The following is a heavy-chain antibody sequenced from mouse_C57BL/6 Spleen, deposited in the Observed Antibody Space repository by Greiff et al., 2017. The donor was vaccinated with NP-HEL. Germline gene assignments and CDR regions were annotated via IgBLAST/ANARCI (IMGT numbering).Heavy chain of an antibody. V-gene: IGHV1-64*01. Sequence: QVQLQQPGAELVKPGASVKLSCKASGYTFTSYWMHWVKQRPGQGLEWIGMIHPNSGSTNYNEKFKSKATLTVDKSSSTAYMQLSSLTSEDSAVYYGARNEGTTTVYFDYWGQGTTLTVSS. CDR3: ARNEGTTTVYFDY. CDR1: GYTFTSYW. J-gene: IGHJ2*01. CDR2: IHPNSGST. D-gene: IGHD2-14*01.